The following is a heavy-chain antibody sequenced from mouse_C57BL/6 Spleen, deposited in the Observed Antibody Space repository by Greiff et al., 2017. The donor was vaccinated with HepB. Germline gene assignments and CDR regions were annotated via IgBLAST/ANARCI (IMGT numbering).Heavy chain of an antibody. CDR2: IYPGSGST. J-gene: IGHJ3*01. D-gene: IGHD1-1*01. CDR3: ATPSYYYGSSPFAY. CDR1: GYTFTSYW. Sequence: QVQLQQPGAELVKPGASVKMSCKASGYTFTSYWITWVKQRPGQGLEWIGDIYPGSGSTNYNEKFKSKATLTVDTSSSTAYMQLSSLTSEDSAVYYCATPSYYYGSSPFAYWGQGTLVTVSA. V-gene: IGHV1-55*01.